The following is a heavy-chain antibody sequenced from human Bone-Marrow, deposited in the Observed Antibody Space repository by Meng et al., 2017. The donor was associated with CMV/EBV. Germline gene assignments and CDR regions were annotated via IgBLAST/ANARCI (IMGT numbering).Heavy chain of an antibody. CDR2: INPNSGGT. Sequence: ASVKVSCKASGYRFTGYYMHWVRQAPGQGLEWMGWINPNSGGTNYAQKFQGRVTMTRDTSISTAHMELSRLRSDDTAVYYCARRRYDYGDLRWFDPWGQRTLVTVSS. V-gene: IGHV1-2*02. J-gene: IGHJ5*02. CDR1: GYRFTGYY. CDR3: ARRRYDYGDLRWFDP. D-gene: IGHD4-17*01.